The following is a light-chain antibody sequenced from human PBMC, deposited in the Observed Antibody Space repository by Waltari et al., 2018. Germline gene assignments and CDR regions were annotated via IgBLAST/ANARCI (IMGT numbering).Light chain of an antibody. V-gene: IGKV1-5*03. CDR3: QQYNTFRT. J-gene: IGKJ1*01. Sequence: DIQMTQSPSTLSASVGDRVTITCRASQRINSWLAWYQQKPGKAPKLLIYKASTLESGVPSRVSGSGSGTEFSLTISSLQPDDFATYYCQQYNTFRTFGQGTKVEIK. CDR2: KAS. CDR1: QRINSW.